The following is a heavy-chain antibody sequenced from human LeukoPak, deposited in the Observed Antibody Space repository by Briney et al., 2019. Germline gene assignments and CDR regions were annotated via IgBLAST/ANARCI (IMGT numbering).Heavy chain of an antibody. CDR2: ISGSGDNT. V-gene: IGHV3-23*01. D-gene: IGHD4-17*01. J-gene: IGHJ4*02. Sequence: GGSLTLSCSASGFAFSGFAMGWVRQAPGRGLQWVASISGSGDNTYYADSVEGRFTVSRDNAKNTLYLQMNSLTAEDTALYYCARGRGGDYVPSRFDYWGQGTLVTVSS. CDR3: ARGRGGDYVPSRFDY. CDR1: GFAFSGFA.